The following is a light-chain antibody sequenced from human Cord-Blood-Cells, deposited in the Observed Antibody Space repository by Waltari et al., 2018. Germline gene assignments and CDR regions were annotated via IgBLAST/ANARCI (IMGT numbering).Light chain of an antibody. CDR1: QSVSSY. Sequence: EIVLTQSPATLSLSPGERATLSCRARQSVSSYLAWYQQKPGQAPRLLIYDASNRATGMPARFSGSGYGTDFTLTSSSREPEEFAVYYWQQRRKWPLFGQGTKLEIK. J-gene: IGKJ2*01. CDR2: DAS. CDR3: QQRRKWPL. V-gene: IGKV3-11*01.